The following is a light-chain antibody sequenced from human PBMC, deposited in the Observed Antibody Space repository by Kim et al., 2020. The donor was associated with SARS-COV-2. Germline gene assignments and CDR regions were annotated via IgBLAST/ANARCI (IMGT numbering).Light chain of an antibody. CDR3: HQYDDLI. CDR2: DAS. Sequence: LSASVGDRVTITGQASQNSTNYLNWYQHKPGKAPTLLIYDASKLETGVPSRFSGSGSGTHFTFTISSLQPEDIATYYCHQYDDLIFGGGTKVDIK. CDR1: QNSTNY. V-gene: IGKV1-33*01. J-gene: IGKJ4*01.